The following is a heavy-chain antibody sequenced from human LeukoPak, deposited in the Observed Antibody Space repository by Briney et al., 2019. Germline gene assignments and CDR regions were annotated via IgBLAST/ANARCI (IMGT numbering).Heavy chain of an antibody. Sequence: GASVKVSCKASGGTFSSYAISWVRQAPGQGLEWMGGIIPIFGTANYAQKFQGRVTITTDESTSTAYMELSSLRSDDTAVYYCARGTYSNYLTAFDIWGQGTMVTVSS. V-gene: IGHV1-69*05. CDR3: ARGTYSNYLTAFDI. D-gene: IGHD4-11*01. CDR1: GGTFSSYA. CDR2: IIPIFGTA. J-gene: IGHJ3*02.